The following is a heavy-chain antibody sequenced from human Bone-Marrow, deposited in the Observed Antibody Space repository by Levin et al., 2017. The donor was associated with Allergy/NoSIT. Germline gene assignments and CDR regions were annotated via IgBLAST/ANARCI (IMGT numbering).Heavy chain of an antibody. J-gene: IGHJ4*02. Sequence: SETLSLTCTVSGGSISSSSYYWGWIRQPPGKGLEWIGSIYYSGSTYYNPSLKSRVTISVDTSKNQFSLKLSSVTAADTAVYYCARHLAAFTQILTFDYWGQGTLVTVSS. CDR3: ARHLAAFTQILTFDY. CDR2: IYYSGST. D-gene: IGHD6-6*01. V-gene: IGHV4-39*01. CDR1: GGSISSSSYY.